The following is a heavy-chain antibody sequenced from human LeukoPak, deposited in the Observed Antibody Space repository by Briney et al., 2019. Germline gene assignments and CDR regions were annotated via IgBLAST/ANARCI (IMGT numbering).Heavy chain of an antibody. V-gene: IGHV3-23*01. CDR3: AKDLLRWSFDY. Sequence: PGGSLRLSCAASGSTFSSNAMTWVRQAPGKGLEWVSAIHGSDDNTHYADSVKGRFTISRDKSKNTLYLQMISLRADDTAVYYCAKDLLRWSFDYWGQGTLVTVSS. J-gene: IGHJ4*02. D-gene: IGHD4-23*01. CDR2: IHGSDDNT. CDR1: GSTFSSNA.